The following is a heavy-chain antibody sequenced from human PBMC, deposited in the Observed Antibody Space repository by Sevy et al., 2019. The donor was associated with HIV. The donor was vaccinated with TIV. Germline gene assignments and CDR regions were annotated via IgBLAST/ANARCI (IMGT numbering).Heavy chain of an antibody. CDR1: GFNFRDFY. Sequence: GESLKISCAASGFNFRDFYMTWIRQAPGKGLEWVAYISSSGGAKYNADSVAGRFTISRDNAKNSMYLQMNSLRADDADRYFCARDSSGEEFGFYYYYMDVWGKGPAVTVS. D-gene: IGHD3-3*01. V-gene: IGHV3-11*04. CDR3: ARDSSGEEFGFYYYYMDV. CDR2: ISSSGGAK. J-gene: IGHJ6*03.